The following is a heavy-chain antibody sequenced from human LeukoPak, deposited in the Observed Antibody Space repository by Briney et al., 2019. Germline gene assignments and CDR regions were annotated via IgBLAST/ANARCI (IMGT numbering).Heavy chain of an antibody. CDR3: AREGPWFDP. Sequence: GGSLRLSCAVSGFTFSSYWMHWVRQAPGKGLEWVSYISSSGSTIYYADSVKGRFTISRDNAKSSLYLQMNSLRAEDTAVYYCAREGPWFDPWGQGTLVTVSS. CDR1: GFTFSSYW. J-gene: IGHJ5*02. CDR2: ISSSGSTI. V-gene: IGHV3-48*04.